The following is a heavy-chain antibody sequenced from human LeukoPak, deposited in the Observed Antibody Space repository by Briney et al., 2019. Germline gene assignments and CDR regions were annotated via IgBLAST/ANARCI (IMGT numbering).Heavy chain of an antibody. CDR2: INHSGST. CDR1: GFTFSNAW. D-gene: IGHD6-19*01. J-gene: IGHJ3*02. V-gene: IGHV4-34*01. Sequence: GSLRLSCAASGFTFSNAWMSWIRQPPGKGLEWIGEINHSGSTNYNPSLKSRVTISVDTSKNQFSLKLSSVTAADTAVYYCARVVQRYSSGWNVAGGDAFDIWGQGTMVTVSS. CDR3: ARVVQRYSSGWNVAGGDAFDI.